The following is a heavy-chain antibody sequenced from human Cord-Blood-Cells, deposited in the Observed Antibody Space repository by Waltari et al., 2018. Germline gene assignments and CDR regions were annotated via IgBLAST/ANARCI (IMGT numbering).Heavy chain of an antibody. CDR3: ARGDGGFDY. Sequence: EVQLVESGGGLVQPGGSLSLSCAASGFTFSSYAMHWVRQALGKGLEYVSAISSNGGSTYYANSVKGRFTISRDNSKNTLYLQMGSLRAEDMAVYYCARGDGGFDYWGQGTLVTVSS. D-gene: IGHD3-16*01. CDR1: GFTFSSYA. J-gene: IGHJ4*02. V-gene: IGHV3-64*01. CDR2: ISSNGGST.